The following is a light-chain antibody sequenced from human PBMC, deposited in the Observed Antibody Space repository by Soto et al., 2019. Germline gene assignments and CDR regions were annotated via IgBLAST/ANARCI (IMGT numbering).Light chain of an antibody. J-gene: IGLJ7*01. CDR2: RNN. V-gene: IGLV1-47*01. CDR1: SSNIGSNY. CDR3: AAWDDSLSGWV. Sequence: QAVVTQPPSASGTPGQRVTISCSGSSSNIGSNYVYWYQQLPRTAPKLLIYRNNQRPSGVPDRFSGSKSGTSASLAISGLRSEDEADYYCAAWDDSLSGWVFGGGTQLTVL.